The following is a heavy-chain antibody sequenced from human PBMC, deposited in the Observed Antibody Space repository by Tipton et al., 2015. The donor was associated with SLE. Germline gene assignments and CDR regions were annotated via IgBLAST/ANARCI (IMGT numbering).Heavy chain of an antibody. J-gene: IGHJ3*02. V-gene: IGHV4-61*01. D-gene: IGHD4-17*01. CDR1: GGSISSGSYY. Sequence: TLSLTCTVSGGSISSGSYYWSWIRQPPGKGLEWIGYIFYSGSTNYNPSLKSRVTISVDTSKNQFSLKLTSVTSADTAVYYCARVDGDYGDAFDIWGQGTLVTVSS. CDR2: IFYSGST. CDR3: ARVDGDYGDAFDI.